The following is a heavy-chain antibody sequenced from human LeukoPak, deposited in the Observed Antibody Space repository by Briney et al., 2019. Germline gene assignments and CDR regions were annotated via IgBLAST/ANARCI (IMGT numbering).Heavy chain of an antibody. D-gene: IGHD4-23*01. CDR2: ISPDSGIT. Sequence: GASVKVSCKASGYTFTDYYIHWWRQAPGQGLECMGWISPDSGITNYAQKFQGRVTMTRDTSISKAYMEMSRLTSDDTAVYYCARVGKGYSQYYFDYWGQGTLVTVSS. V-gene: IGHV1-2*02. CDR3: ARVGKGYSQYYFDY. J-gene: IGHJ4*02. CDR1: GYTFTDYY.